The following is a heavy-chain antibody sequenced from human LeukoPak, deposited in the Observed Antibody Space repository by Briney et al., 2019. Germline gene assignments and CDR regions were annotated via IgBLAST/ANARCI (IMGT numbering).Heavy chain of an antibody. D-gene: IGHD6-13*01. J-gene: IGHJ4*02. CDR3: ARALAAGGFYDN. V-gene: IGHV1-18*01. CDR1: GYTFTTYG. CDR2: ISAYNGNT. Sequence: ASVKVSCKASGYTFTTYGISWVRQAPGQGLEWMGWISAYNGNTNYAQKLQVRVTVTTDTSTSTAYMELRSLRSGDTAVYYCARALAAGGFYDNWGQGTLVTVSS.